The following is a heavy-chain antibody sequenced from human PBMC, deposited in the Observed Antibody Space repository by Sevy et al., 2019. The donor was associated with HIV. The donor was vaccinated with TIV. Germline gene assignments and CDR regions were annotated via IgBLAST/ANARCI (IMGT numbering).Heavy chain of an antibody. J-gene: IGHJ6*02. D-gene: IGHD2-2*01. CDR1: GYSLNSYD. CDR2: MNPDIGRR. V-gene: IGHV1-8*01. Sequence: ASVKVSCKASGYSLNSYDINWVRQATGQGLEWMGWMNPDIGRRGYAPKFQGRVTMTTDTSKGTAYMELRGLRSDDSAVYYCARADLDSTTFFYYYGLDVWGQGTTVTVSS. CDR3: ARADLDSTTFFYYYGLDV.